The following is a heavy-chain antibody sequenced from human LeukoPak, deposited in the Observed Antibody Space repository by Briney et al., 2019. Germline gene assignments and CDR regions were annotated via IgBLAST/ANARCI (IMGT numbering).Heavy chain of an antibody. CDR1: GYTFTSYA. J-gene: IGHJ6*03. Sequence: ASVKVSCKASGYTFTSYAMHWVRQAPGQRLEWMGWINAGNGNTKYSQEFQGRVTITRDTSASTAYMELSSLRSEDMAVYYCARYDFWSGSHHYYYYMDVWGKGTTVTVSS. V-gene: IGHV1-3*03. CDR2: INAGNGNT. CDR3: ARYDFWSGSHHYYYYMDV. D-gene: IGHD3-3*01.